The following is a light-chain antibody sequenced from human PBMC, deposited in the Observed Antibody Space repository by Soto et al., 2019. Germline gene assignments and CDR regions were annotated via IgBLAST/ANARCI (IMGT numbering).Light chain of an antibody. CDR3: SSYTSSSTYV. J-gene: IGLJ1*01. CDR1: SSDISYYNY. Sequence: QSVLTQPASVSWSPGQSIAIPCTGTSSDISYYNYVSWYQQHPSKATNVMIYDVNNRPSGVPDRFSGSKSGNTASLTISGLQAEDEADYYCSSYTSSSTYVFGTGTKVTVL. V-gene: IGLV2-14*01. CDR2: DVN.